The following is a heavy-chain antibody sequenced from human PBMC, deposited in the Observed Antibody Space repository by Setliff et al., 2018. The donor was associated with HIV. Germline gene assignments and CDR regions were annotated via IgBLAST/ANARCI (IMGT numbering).Heavy chain of an antibody. D-gene: IGHD2-2*01. Sequence: PSETLSLTCTVSGGSISSYYWSWIRQPAGKGLEWIGRIYSSGSTNYNPSLKSRLTISVDTSKNQFSLRLRSVTAADSAVYYCARGTLVVPDARDYYYYLDIWGQGNTVTVSS. V-gene: IGHV4-4*07. J-gene: IGHJ6*03. CDR1: GGSISSYY. CDR2: IYSSGST. CDR3: ARGTLVVPDARDYYYYLDI.